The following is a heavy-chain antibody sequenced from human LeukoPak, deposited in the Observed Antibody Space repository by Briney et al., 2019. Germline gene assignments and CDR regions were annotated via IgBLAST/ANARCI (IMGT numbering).Heavy chain of an antibody. D-gene: IGHD3-22*01. V-gene: IGHV1-69*13. CDR3: ARDSGGYLPPID. CDR2: IIPIFGTA. J-gene: IGHJ4*02. CDR1: GGTFSSYA. Sequence: VKVSCKASGGTFSSYAISWVRQAPGQGLEWMGGIIPIFGTANYAQKFQGRVTITADESTSTAYMELSSLRSEDTAVYYCARDSGGYLPPIDWGQGTLVTVSS.